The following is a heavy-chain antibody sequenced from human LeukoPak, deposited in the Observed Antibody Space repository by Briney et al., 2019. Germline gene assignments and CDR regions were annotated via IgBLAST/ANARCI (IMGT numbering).Heavy chain of an antibody. D-gene: IGHD1-1*01. CDR1: GFTFSLSW. J-gene: IGHJ1*01. CDR2: INYDARSR. Sequence: GSLRLSCAASGFTFSLSWMHWVRQAPGKGLEWVSSINYDARSRTYADSVKGRLTISRDNAENTLFLQMNSLRVEDTAIYSCVRGAGPGTPFDWGQGILVTVSS. V-gene: IGHV3-74*01. CDR3: VRGAGPGTPFD.